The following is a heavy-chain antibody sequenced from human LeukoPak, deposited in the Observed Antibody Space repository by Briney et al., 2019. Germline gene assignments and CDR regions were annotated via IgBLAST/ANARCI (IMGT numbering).Heavy chain of an antibody. CDR1: GFTFDDYA. CDR2: ISWNSGSI. J-gene: IGHJ4*02. D-gene: IGHD3-9*01. CDR3: AKDTGPRTGSLFEY. Sequence: PGGSLRLSCAASGFTFDDYAMHWVRQAPGKGLEWVSGISWNSGSIGYADSVKGRFTISRDNAKNSLYLQLNSLRAEDTALYYCAKDTGPRTGSLFEYWGQGTLVTVSS. V-gene: IGHV3-9*01.